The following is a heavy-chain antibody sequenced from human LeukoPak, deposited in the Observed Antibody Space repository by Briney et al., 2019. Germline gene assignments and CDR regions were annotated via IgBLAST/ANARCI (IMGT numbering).Heavy chain of an antibody. D-gene: IGHD3-10*01. V-gene: IGHV4-59*01. CDR3: ARGGYYGLGIDFRFDP. J-gene: IGHJ5*02. CDR1: GGSISSYY. Sequence: SETLSLTCTVSGGSISSYYWNWIRQPPGKGLEWIGYISYSGTTNYNPSLKSRVTISVDTSKNQFSLKLSSVTAADTAVYYCARGGYYGLGIDFRFDPWGQGTLVTVSS. CDR2: ISYSGTT.